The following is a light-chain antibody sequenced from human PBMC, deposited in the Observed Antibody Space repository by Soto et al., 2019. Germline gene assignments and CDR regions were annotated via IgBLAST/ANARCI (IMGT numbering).Light chain of an antibody. CDR2: GAS. J-gene: IGKJ1*01. Sequence: EIVLTQSPGTLSLSPGERATVSCRASQSASSSYFAWYQQKPGQAPRLLISGASNRATGIPDRFSCSGSGTDFTLTISKLEPEDFAVYYCQHYARSVGMFRQRTRMEIK. CDR1: QSASSSY. CDR3: QHYARSVGM. V-gene: IGKV3-20*01.